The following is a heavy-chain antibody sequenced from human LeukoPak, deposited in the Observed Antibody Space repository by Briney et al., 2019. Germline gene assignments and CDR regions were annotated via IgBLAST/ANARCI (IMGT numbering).Heavy chain of an antibody. CDR1: GGSISSSN. CDR2: ISGSGGST. CDR3: AKDSSVPGRITIFGGSNFDY. V-gene: IGHV3-23*01. Sequence: QSSGTLSLTCAVSGGSISSSNWWSWVRQAPGKGLEWVSAISGSGGSTYYADSVKGRFTISRDNSKNTLYLQMNSLRAEDTAVYYCAKDSSVPGRITIFGGSNFDYWGQGTLVTVSS. D-gene: IGHD3-3*01. J-gene: IGHJ4*02.